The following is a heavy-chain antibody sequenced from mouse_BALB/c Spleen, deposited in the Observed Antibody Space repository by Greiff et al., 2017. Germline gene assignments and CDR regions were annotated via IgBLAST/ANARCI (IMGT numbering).Heavy chain of an antibody. Sequence: EVQLVESGGGLVQPGGSRKLSCAASGFTFSSFGMHWVRQAPEKGLEWVAYISSGSSTIYYADTVKGRFTISRDNPKNTLFLQMTSLRSEDTAMYYCARYLYDGYYGGYAMDYWGQGTSVTVSS. CDR1: GFTFSSFG. CDR2: ISSGSSTI. D-gene: IGHD2-3*01. V-gene: IGHV5-17*02. CDR3: ARYLYDGYYGGYAMDY. J-gene: IGHJ4*01.